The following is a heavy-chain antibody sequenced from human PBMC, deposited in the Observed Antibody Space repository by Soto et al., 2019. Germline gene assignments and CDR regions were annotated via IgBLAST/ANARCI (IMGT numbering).Heavy chain of an antibody. CDR2: INHSGST. Sequence: SETLSLTCAVYGGSFSGYDWSRIRQPPGKGLEWIGEINHSGSTNYNPSLKSRVTISVDTSKNQFSLKLSSVTAADTAVYYCARVVIAARWYYYYGMDVWGQGTTVPVSS. CDR1: GGSFSGYD. CDR3: ARVVIAARWYYYYGMDV. V-gene: IGHV4-34*01. D-gene: IGHD6-6*01. J-gene: IGHJ6*02.